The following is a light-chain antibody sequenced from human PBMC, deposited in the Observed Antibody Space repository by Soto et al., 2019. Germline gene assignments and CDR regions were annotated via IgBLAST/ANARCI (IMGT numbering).Light chain of an antibody. Sequence: DIVMTQSPAPLSVSPGERATLSCRASQSVSSNLAWYQQKPGQAPRLLLYGASARATGIPDRFSGSGSETEFTLTISSLQPEDFAVYYCQQYDNWPPWTFGQGTKVEIK. CDR1: QSVSSN. V-gene: IGKV3-15*01. CDR2: GAS. CDR3: QQYDNWPPWT. J-gene: IGKJ1*01.